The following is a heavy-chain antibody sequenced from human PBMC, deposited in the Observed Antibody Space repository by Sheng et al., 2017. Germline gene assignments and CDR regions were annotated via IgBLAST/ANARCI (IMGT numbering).Heavy chain of an antibody. CDR2: IIPILGIA. CDR3: ARADPQLYYFDY. J-gene: IGHJ4*02. CDR1: GGTFSSYA. V-gene: IGHV1-69*04. D-gene: IGHD3-10*01. Sequence: QVQLVQSGAEVKKPGSSVKVSCKASGGTFSSYAISWVRQAPGQGLEWMGGIIPILGIANYAQKFQGRVTITADKSTSTAYMELSSLRSEDTAVYYCARADPQLYYFDYWGQGTLVTVSS.